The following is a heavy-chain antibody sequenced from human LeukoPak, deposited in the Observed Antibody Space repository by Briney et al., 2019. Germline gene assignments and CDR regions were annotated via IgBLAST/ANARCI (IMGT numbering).Heavy chain of an antibody. V-gene: IGHV1-46*01. CDR2: INPSGGST. D-gene: IGHD6-19*01. CDR1: GYTFTSYY. J-gene: IGHJ4*02. Sequence: VASVKVSCKASGYTFTSYYIHWVRQAPGQGLEWMGIINPSGGSTSYAQKFRGRVTMTRDTSTSTVYMELSSLRSEDTAVYYCATTPGGQWLVLIDYWGQGTLVTVSS. CDR3: ATTPGGQWLVLIDY.